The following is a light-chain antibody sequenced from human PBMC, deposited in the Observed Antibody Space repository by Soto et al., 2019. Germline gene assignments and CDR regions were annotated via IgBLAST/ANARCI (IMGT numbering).Light chain of an antibody. J-gene: IGLJ2*01. Sequence: QSALTQPASVSGSPGQSITISCTGTSSDVGGYNYVSWYQQHPGKAPKLMIYDVSNRPSGVPNRFSGSKSANTASLTISGLQAEDEGDYYCRSYTSGSTLVFGGGTKLTVL. CDR2: DVS. CDR1: SSDVGGYNY. V-gene: IGLV2-14*03. CDR3: RSYTSGSTLV.